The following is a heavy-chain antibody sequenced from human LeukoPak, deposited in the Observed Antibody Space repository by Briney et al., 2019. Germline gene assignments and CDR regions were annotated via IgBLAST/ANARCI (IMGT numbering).Heavy chain of an antibody. CDR2: INSDGGST. CDR1: GFTFSSYW. V-gene: IGHV3-74*01. Sequence: QSGGSLRLSCAASGFTFSSYWMHWVRQAPGKGLVWVSRINSDGGSTSYADSVKGRFTISRDNAKNTLYLQMNSLRAEDTAVYYCARDLMGSYYYDSSGYSDYWGQGTLVTVSS. J-gene: IGHJ4*02. CDR3: ARDLMGSYYYDSSGYSDY. D-gene: IGHD3-22*01.